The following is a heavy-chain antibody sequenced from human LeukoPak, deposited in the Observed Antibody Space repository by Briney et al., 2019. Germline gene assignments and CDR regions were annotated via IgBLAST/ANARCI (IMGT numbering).Heavy chain of an antibody. Sequence: SETLSLTCTVSGGSISSYYWSWIRQPPGKGLERIGYIYYSGSTSYNPSLKSRVTMSVDTSKNQFSLKLSSVTAADTAVYYCARLWGSYAFDIWGQGTMVTVSS. D-gene: IGHD3-16*01. V-gene: IGHV4-59*08. CDR3: ARLWGSYAFDI. J-gene: IGHJ3*02. CDR2: IYYSGST. CDR1: GGSISSYY.